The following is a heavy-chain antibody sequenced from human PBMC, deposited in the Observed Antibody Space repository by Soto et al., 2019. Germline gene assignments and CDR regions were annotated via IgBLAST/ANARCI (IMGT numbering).Heavy chain of an antibody. CDR2: IIPIFGTA. D-gene: IGHD3-22*01. V-gene: IGHV1-69*06. Sequence: SVEVSCKASGGTFSSYAISWVRQAPGQGLEWMGGIIPIFGTANYAQKFQGRVTITADKSTSTAYMGLSSLRSEDTAVYYCARGISHYYDSSGYTWLWGQGTLVTVSS. CDR1: GGTFSSYA. J-gene: IGHJ4*02. CDR3: ARGISHYYDSSGYTWL.